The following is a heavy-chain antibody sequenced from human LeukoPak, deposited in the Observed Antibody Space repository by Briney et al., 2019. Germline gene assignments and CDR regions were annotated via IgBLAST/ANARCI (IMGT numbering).Heavy chain of an antibody. CDR2: IRGGGTSE. D-gene: IGHD6-13*01. J-gene: IGHJ4*02. Sequence: GGSLRLSCTASGFTFSAYAMMWVRQAPGKGPEWVSAIRGGGTSEFYADSVKGRFTISRDNAKNSLYLQMNSLRAEDTAVYYCARTANFAAGYYIDYWGQGTLVTVSS. CDR3: ARTANFAAGYYIDY. V-gene: IGHV3-21*01. CDR1: GFTFSAYA.